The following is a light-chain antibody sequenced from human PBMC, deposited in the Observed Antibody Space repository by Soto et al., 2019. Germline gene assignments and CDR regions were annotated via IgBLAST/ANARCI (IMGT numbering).Light chain of an antibody. CDR2: EVT. CDR3: SSFRNNNVI. V-gene: IGLV2-14*01. Sequence: QSALTQPASVSGSPGQSITISCTGTSSDIGGYNYVSWYQQHPGKAPKLMIFEVTFRPSGVSNRFSGSKSGNTASLTISGLQAEDEADYYCSSFRNNNVIFGGGTKVTVL. J-gene: IGLJ2*01. CDR1: SSDIGGYNY.